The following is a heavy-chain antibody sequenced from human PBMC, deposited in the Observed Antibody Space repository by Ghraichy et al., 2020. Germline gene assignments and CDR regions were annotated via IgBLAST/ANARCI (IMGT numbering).Heavy chain of an antibody. D-gene: IGHD5-12*01. CDR1: GFTFSSYA. J-gene: IGHJ4*02. CDR2: ITGSGGST. V-gene: IGHV3-23*01. CDR3: VKWVRSPYFFDY. Sequence: GGSLRLSCAASGFTFSSYAMSWVRQAPGKRLEWVSGITGSGGSTYCADSVKGRFTISRDNSKNTLYLQMSSLRAEDTAVYYCVKWVRSPYFFDYWGQGTLVTVSS.